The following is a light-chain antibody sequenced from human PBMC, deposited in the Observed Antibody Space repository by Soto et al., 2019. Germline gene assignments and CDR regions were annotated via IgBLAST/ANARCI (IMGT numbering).Light chain of an antibody. Sequence: EIVLTQSPGTLSLSPGERATLSCRASQSVSSSYLAWYQQKPGQAPRLLIYGASSRATGIPDRFSGSGSGTDFTLTIRRLEPEDFAVYYCQQYGSSLYTVGQGTKLEIK. CDR1: QSVSSSY. J-gene: IGKJ2*01. CDR2: GAS. CDR3: QQYGSSLYT. V-gene: IGKV3-20*01.